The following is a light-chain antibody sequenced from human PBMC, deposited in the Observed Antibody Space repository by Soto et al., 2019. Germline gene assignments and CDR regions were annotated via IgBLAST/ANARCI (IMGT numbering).Light chain of an antibody. CDR1: QSISRY. V-gene: IGKV1-39*01. J-gene: IGKJ4*01. Sequence: DIKMTQSPSSLSASVGDRITITCRASQSISRYLNWYQHKPGKAPKLLINAASSLERGVPSRFSGGGSGTDFTLTISSLQPEDFATYYCQQSYYTPLLTFGGGTKVDIK. CDR2: AAS. CDR3: QQSYYTPLLT.